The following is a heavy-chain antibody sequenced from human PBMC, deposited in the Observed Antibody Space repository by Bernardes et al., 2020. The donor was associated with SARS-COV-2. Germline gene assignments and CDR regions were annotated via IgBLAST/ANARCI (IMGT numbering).Heavy chain of an antibody. CDR1: GYTLSDLS. CDR2: FDREHGET. D-gene: IGHD2-15*01. V-gene: IGHV1-24*01. J-gene: IGHJ4*02. CDR3: VSDQNNARYGWDY. Sequence: ASVKVSCRVSGYTLSDLSMDWVRQAPVTGLEWIGRFDREHGETVLAQKFQGRVTMTAYTSTDASYIELRRLRSEDTAIYFCVSDQNNARYGWDYWGQGTLASVSA.